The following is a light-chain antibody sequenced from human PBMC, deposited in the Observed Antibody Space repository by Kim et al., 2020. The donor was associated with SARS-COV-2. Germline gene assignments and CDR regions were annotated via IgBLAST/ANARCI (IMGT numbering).Light chain of an antibody. V-gene: IGLV2-11*01. Sequence: QSVLTQSRSVSGSPGQSVSISCTGTSSDVGGYNFVSWYQHHPGKAPKLIIYDVTKRPSGVPDRFSGSKSGNTASLTISGLQADDEADYYCCSYAGTYSLVFGGGTQLTVL. CDR1: SSDVGGYNF. CDR3: CSYAGTYSLV. J-gene: IGLJ3*02. CDR2: DVT.